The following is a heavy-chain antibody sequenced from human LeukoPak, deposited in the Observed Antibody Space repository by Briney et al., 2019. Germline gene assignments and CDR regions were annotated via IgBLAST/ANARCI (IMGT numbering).Heavy chain of an antibody. CDR3: ARVAVKSYYFDY. V-gene: IGHV1-46*01. J-gene: IGHJ4*02. D-gene: IGHD4-17*01. CDR2: INPSGGST. Sequence: ASVKVSCKASGYTFTSYYMHWVRQAPGQGLEWMGIINPSGGSTSYAQKFQGRVTMTRDTSISTAYMELSRLRSDDTAVYYCARVAVKSYYFDYWGQGTLVTVSS. CDR1: GYTFTSYY.